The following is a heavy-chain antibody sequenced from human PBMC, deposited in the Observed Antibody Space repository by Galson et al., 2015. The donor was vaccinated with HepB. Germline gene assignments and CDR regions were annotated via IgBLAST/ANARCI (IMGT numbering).Heavy chain of an antibody. Sequence: SLRLSCAASGFTFSSYWMHWVRQAPGKGLEWVPYISSSSSYTNYADSVKGRFTISRDNAKNSLYLRMNSLRAEDTAVYYCARESPVTGAKWGQGTLVTVSS. J-gene: IGHJ4*02. D-gene: IGHD2-21*02. V-gene: IGHV3-11*06. CDR1: GFTFSSYW. CDR3: ARESPVTGAK. CDR2: ISSSSSYT.